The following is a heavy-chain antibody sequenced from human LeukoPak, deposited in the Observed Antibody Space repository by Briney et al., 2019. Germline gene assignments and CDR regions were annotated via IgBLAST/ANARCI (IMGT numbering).Heavy chain of an antibody. CDR1: GGSLCSYY. CDR2: IYYSGST. CDR3: ARHGFTNYDILTGYYTLPWWFDP. J-gene: IGHJ5*02. Sequence: PSETLSLTCTVSGGSLCSYYWSWIRQPPGKGLEWIGYIYYSGSTNYNPSLKSRVTISVDTSKNQFSLKLSSVTAADTAVYYCARHGFTNYDILTGYYTLPWWFDPWGQGTLVTVSS. D-gene: IGHD3-9*01. V-gene: IGHV4-59*08.